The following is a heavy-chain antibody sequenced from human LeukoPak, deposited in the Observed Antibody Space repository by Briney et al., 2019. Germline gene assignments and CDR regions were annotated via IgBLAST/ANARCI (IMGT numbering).Heavy chain of an antibody. D-gene: IGHD4-11*01. CDR1: GFTFSSYS. CDR3: AKGGGYSNYVFDY. J-gene: IGHJ4*02. V-gene: IGHV3-21*01. Sequence: PGGSLRLSCAAPGFTFSSYSMNWVRQAPGKGLEWVSSISSSSSYIYYADSVKGRFTISRDNAKNSLYLQMNSLRAEDTAVYYCAKGGGYSNYVFDYWGQGTLVTVSS. CDR2: ISSSSSYI.